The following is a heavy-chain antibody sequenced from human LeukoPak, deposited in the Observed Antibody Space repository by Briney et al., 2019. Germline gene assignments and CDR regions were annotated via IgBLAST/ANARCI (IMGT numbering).Heavy chain of an antibody. D-gene: IGHD6-19*01. CDR2: ISGSGGST. CDR1: GFTFSSYA. CDR3: ARAMYSSGRTLDY. Sequence: GGSLRLSCAASGFTFSSYAMSWVRQAPGKGLEWVSAISGSGGSTYYADSVKGRFAISRDNSKNTLYLEMNSLRVEDTAVYYCARAMYSSGRTLDYWGQGTLVTVSS. V-gene: IGHV3-23*01. J-gene: IGHJ4*02.